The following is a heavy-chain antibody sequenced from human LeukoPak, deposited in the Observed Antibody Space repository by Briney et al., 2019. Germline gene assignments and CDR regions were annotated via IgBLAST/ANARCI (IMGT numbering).Heavy chain of an antibody. D-gene: IGHD3-22*01. CDR3: ARSWTPVVITTFGYWFDP. CDR1: GGSISSGDYY. CDR2: IYYSGSI. Sequence: SQTLSLTCTVSGGSISSGDYYWSWIRQPPGKGLEWIGYIYYSGSIYYNPSLKSRVTISVDTSKNQFSLKLSSVTAADTAVYYCARSWTPVVITTFGYWFDPWGQGTLVTVSS. J-gene: IGHJ5*02. V-gene: IGHV4-30-4*01.